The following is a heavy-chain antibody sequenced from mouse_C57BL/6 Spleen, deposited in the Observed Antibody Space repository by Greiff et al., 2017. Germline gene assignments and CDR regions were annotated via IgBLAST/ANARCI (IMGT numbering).Heavy chain of an antibody. D-gene: IGHD2-2*01. V-gene: IGHV5S21*01. CDR3: ARGEGYGYDEGAMDY. Sequence: EVKLVESGEGLVKPGGSLKLPCAVSGFTFSSYAMSWVRQTPEKRLEWVAYISSGGDYIYYADTVKGRISISRDKARNTLYLQMSSRKSEDTAMYDCARGEGYGYDEGAMDYWGQGTSVTVSS. CDR2: ISSGGDYI. CDR1: GFTFSSYA. J-gene: IGHJ4*01.